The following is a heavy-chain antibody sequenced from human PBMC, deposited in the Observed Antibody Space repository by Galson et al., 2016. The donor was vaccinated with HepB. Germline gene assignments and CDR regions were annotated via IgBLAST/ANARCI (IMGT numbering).Heavy chain of an antibody. CDR3: ARPLKVSTTYYYYTLDV. D-gene: IGHD1-1*01. CDR1: GYTFTDYY. CDR2: INPNSAGT. Sequence: SVKVSCKASGYTFTDYYIHWVRQAPGQGLEWMGWINPNSAGTNYAQTFQGRVTLTGDTSITTAYMELSMLTSDDTAVYYCARPLKVSTTYYYYTLDVWGRGTTVTVAS. J-gene: IGHJ6*04. V-gene: IGHV1-2*02.